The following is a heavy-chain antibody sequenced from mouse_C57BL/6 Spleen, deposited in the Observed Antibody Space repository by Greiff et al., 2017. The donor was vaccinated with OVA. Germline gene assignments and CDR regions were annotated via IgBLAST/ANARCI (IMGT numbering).Heavy chain of an antibody. Sequence: VQLQQPGAELVKPGASVKLSCKASGYTFTSYWMQWVKQRPGQGLEWIGEIDPSDSYTNYNQKFKGKATLTVDTSSSTAYMQLSSLTSEDSAVYYCARSIGFFAYWGQGTLVTVSA. CDR1: GYTFTSYW. J-gene: IGHJ3*01. D-gene: IGHD2-2*01. CDR2: IDPSDSYT. V-gene: IGHV1-50*01. CDR3: ARSIGFFAY.